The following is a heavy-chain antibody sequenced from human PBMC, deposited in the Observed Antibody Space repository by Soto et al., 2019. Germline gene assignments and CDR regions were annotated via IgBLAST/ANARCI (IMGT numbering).Heavy chain of an antibody. Sequence: SDTLSLTCTVSGGSLSSSSYYWGWIRQPPGKGLEWIGSIYYSGGTYYNPSLKSRVTISVDTSKNQFSLKLSSVTAADTAVYYCARPSGSYLSYFDYWGQGTLVTVSS. J-gene: IGHJ4*02. CDR1: GGSLSSSSYY. CDR3: ARPSGSYLSYFDY. CDR2: IYYSGGT. D-gene: IGHD1-26*01. V-gene: IGHV4-39*01.